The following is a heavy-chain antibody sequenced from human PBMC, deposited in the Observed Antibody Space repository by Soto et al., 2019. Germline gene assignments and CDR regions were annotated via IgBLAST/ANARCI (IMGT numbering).Heavy chain of an antibody. D-gene: IGHD5-18*01. V-gene: IGHV1-69*01. CDR3: ARAPISTNSYGYEYAFDI. Sequence: QVQLVQSGAEVKKPGASVKVSCKASGYTFTSYDINWVRQAPGQGLEWMGGIIPIFGTANYAQKFQGRVTITADESTSTAYMELSSLRSEDTAVYYCARAPISTNSYGYEYAFDIWGQGTMVTVSS. CDR1: GYTFTSYD. CDR2: IIPIFGTA. J-gene: IGHJ3*02.